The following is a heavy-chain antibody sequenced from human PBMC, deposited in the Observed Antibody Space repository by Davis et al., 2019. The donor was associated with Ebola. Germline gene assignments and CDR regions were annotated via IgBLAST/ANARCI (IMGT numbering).Heavy chain of an antibody. V-gene: IGHV1-69*04. CDR3: AKERYYGSGTPPYFDY. CDR1: GGTFSSYA. CDR2: IIPILGIA. Sequence: SVKVSCKASGGTFSSYAISWVRQAPGQGLEWMGRIIPILGIANYAQKFQGRVTITADKSTSTAYMELSSLRSEDTAVYYCAKERYYGSGTPPYFDYWGQGTLVTVSS. J-gene: IGHJ4*02. D-gene: IGHD3-10*01.